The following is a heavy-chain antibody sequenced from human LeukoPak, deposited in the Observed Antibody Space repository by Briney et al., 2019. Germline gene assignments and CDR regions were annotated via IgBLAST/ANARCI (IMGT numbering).Heavy chain of an antibody. CDR3: ARDVHGNLDY. J-gene: IGHJ4*02. Sequence: QSGGSQRLSCAASGYPVSTYAMSCVRQAPGQGLEWVANMKQDGSAKHYVDSVKGRFTISRDNAKNSLYLQMNSLRAEDTAVYYCARDVHGNLDYGAQGTLVTVSS. V-gene: IGHV3-7*01. CDR2: MKQDGSAK. CDR1: GYPVSTYA. D-gene: IGHD1-14*01.